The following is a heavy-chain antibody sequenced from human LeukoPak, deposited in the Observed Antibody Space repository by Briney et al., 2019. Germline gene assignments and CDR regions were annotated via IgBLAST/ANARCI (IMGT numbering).Heavy chain of an antibody. V-gene: IGHV3-23*01. J-gene: IGHJ3*02. CDR1: GFTFSNYA. CDR2: ISASGDTT. Sequence: GGSLRLSCAASGFTFSNYAMSWVRQAPGKGLEWVSGISASGDTTNYADSVKGRVTNSRDNSRNTLYLQLSSLRAEDTAVYYCAKAGGFHFAFDIWGQGTMVTASS. CDR3: AKAGGFHFAFDI. D-gene: IGHD1-14*01.